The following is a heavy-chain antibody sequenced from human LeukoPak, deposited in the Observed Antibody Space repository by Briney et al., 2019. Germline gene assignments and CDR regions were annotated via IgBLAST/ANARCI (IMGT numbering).Heavy chain of an antibody. CDR2: ISAYNGNT. Sequence: ASVKVSCTASGYTFTSYGISWVRQAPGQGLEWMGWISAYNGNTNYAQKLQGRVTMTTDTSTSTAYMELRSLRSDDTAVYYCARAEVDCSSTSCILYYGMDVWGQGTTVTVSS. D-gene: IGHD2-2*01. V-gene: IGHV1-18*01. CDR1: GYTFTSYG. CDR3: ARAEVDCSSTSCILYYGMDV. J-gene: IGHJ6*02.